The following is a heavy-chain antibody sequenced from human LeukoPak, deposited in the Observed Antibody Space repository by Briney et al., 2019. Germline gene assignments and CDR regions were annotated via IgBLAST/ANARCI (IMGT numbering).Heavy chain of an antibody. Sequence: GGSLRLSCAASGFTFSDYYMTWIRQAPGKGLEWVAYISSSGDTIYYAGSVKGRFTISRDNAKNSLYLQMNSLRAEDTAVYYCARDLSGVTGYTYGRGIDYWGQGTLVTVSS. V-gene: IGHV3-11*04. CDR2: ISSSGDTI. D-gene: IGHD5-18*01. CDR1: GFTFSDYY. J-gene: IGHJ4*02. CDR3: ARDLSGVTGYTYGRGIDY.